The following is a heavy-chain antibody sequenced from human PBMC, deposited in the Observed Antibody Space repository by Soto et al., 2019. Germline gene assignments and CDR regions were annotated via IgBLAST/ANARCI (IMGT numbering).Heavy chain of an antibody. D-gene: IGHD1-1*01. J-gene: IGHJ4*01. CDR3: ARNGVGTHHFDY. Sequence: QVQLVQSGAEVKKPGASVKVSCKPSGYTFTSYAMHWVRQAPGQRLEWMGWINAGNGDTKYSQKFQGRVTITRDTSASTAYMELSSRRPEDTALYYCARNGVGTHHFDYWGQGTLGTVSS. V-gene: IGHV1-3*01. CDR1: GYTFTSYA. CDR2: INAGNGDT.